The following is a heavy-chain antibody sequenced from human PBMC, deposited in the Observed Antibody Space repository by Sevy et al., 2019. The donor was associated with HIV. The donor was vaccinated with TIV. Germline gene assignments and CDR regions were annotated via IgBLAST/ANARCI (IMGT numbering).Heavy chain of an antibody. V-gene: IGHV3-49*03. CDR3: TREAARDGFLKYYFDY. CDR2: IRSKAYGGTT. J-gene: IGHJ4*02. Sequence: GGSLRLSCTASGFTFGDYAMSWFRQAPGKGLEWVGFIRSKAYGGTTEYAASVKGRFTISRDDSKSIAYLQMNSLKTDDTAVYYCTREAARDGFLKYYFDYWGQGTLVTVSS. CDR1: GFTFGDYA. D-gene: IGHD2-15*01.